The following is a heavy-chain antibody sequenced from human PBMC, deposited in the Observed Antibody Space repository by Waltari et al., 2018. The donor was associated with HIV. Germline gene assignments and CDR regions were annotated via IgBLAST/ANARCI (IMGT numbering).Heavy chain of an antibody. CDR1: GFTFSSYW. J-gene: IGHJ4*02. V-gene: IGHV3-7*01. Sequence: EVQLVESGGGLVQPGGSLRLSCAASGFTFSSYWMSWVRQAPGKGVEGVANKKQDGSEIYYVDAVKGRFTISRDNAKNSLYLQMNSLRAEDTAVYFCARRGGRSSPLGYWGQGTLVTVSS. D-gene: IGHD6-13*01. CDR2: KKQDGSEI. CDR3: ARRGGRSSPLGY.